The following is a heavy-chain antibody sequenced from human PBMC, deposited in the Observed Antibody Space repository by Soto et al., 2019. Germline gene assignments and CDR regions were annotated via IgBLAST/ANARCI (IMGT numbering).Heavy chain of an antibody. CDR3: AGQIYSSSGYYFDY. V-gene: IGHV4-39*01. CDR2: VYYIGNT. J-gene: IGHJ4*02. D-gene: IGHD6-6*01. CDR1: GGSISGSPSY. Sequence: QLQLQESGPGLVKPSETLSLTCTVSGGSISGSPSYWGWIRQPPGKGLEWIGSVYYIGNTYYRPSLKTRVTISVDTSKNQFSLKLTSVTAADTALYYCAGQIYSSSGYYFDYWGQGTLVTVSS.